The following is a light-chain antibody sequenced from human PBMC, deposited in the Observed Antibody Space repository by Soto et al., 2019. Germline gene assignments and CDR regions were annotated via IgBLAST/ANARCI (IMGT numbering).Light chain of an antibody. J-gene: IGKJ1*01. CDR3: QQYNNWPPVT. V-gene: IGKV3-15*01. CDR1: QSVSSN. CDR2: GAS. Sequence: EIVMTQSPATLSVSPGERASLSCRASQSVSSNLAWYQQKPGQAPRLLIYGASTRATGIPARFSGSGSGTEFTLTISSLQSEDFAVYYCQQYNNWPPVTFGQGTKVEIK.